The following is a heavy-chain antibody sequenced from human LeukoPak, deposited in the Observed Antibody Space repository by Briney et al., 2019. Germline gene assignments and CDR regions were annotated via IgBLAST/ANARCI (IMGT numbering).Heavy chain of an antibody. Sequence: GGSLRLSCAASGFTFSNFGMHWARQAPGKGLEWVAVVSYDGSNKYYADSVKGRFSISRDNSKNTVYLQMNSLRAEDTAVYYCAKGSPRFYDILDYWGEGTLITVSS. CDR1: GFTFSNFG. V-gene: IGHV3-30*18. J-gene: IGHJ4*02. D-gene: IGHD3-9*01. CDR2: VSYDGSNK. CDR3: AKGSPRFYDILDY.